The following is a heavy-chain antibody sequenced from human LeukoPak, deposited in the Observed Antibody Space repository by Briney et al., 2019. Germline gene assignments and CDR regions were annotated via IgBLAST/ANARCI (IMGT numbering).Heavy chain of an antibody. CDR2: TNGATGNT. J-gene: IGHJ4*02. D-gene: IGHD4-23*01. V-gene: IGHV1-3*01. CDR1: GYTFTNYA. CDR3: ASSPGGNARTWLDY. Sequence: ASVKVSCKASGYTFTNYALHWVRHAPGQRLEWMGWTNGATGNTRFSQDFQGRLTITIDTSASTAYMELSSLRSDDTAVYYCASSPGGNARTWLDYWGQGTLVTVSS.